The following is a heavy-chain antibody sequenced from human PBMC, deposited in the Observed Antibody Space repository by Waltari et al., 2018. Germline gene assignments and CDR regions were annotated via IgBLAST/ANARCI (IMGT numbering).Heavy chain of an antibody. J-gene: IGHJ4*02. Sequence: EVQLLESGGGLIQPGGSLRLSCAASGFTFSSYAMSWVRQAPGKGLEWVSVINDSGGTTYYADSVKGRFTISRDNSNNTLYLQMNSLRAEDTAVYYCANSILRYFDWLLTPHFDYWGQGTLVTVSS. V-gene: IGHV3-23*01. CDR1: GFTFSSYA. D-gene: IGHD3-9*01. CDR3: ANSILRYFDWLLTPHFDY. CDR2: INDSGGTT.